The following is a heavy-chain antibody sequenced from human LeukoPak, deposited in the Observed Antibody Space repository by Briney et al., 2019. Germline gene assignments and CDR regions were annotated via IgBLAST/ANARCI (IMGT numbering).Heavy chain of an antibody. CDR2: IYYGANT. J-gene: IGHJ4*02. CDR3: ARQDSFYYGSGRPGY. Sequence: PSETLPLTCNVSGDSVSSNSHYWGWIRQPPGKGLEWIVSIYYGANTYYNPSVKSRVTISVDTSKNQFSLNLSSVTAADTAVYYCARQDSFYYGSGRPGYWGQGTQVTVSS. V-gene: IGHV4-39*01. D-gene: IGHD3-10*01. CDR1: GDSVSSNSHY.